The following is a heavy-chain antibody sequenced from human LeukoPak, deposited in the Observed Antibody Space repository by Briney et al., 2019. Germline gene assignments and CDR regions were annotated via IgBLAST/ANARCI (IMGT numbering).Heavy chain of an antibody. D-gene: IGHD6-19*01. CDR2: IYYSGST. V-gene: IGHV4-59*01. CDR1: GGSISSYY. Sequence: SETLSLTCTVSGGSISSYYWSWIRQPPGKGLEWIGYIYYSGSTNYNPSLKSRVTISVDTSKNQFFLKLSSVTDADTAVYYCARTISSGWVDYWGQGTLVTVSS. J-gene: IGHJ4*02. CDR3: ARTISSGWVDY.